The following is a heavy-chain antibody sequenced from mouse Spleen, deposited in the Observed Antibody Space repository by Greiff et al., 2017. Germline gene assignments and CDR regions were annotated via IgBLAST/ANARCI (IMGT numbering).Heavy chain of an antibody. D-gene: IGHD2-4*01. CDR1: GYTFTSYW. CDR3: ARDYYDYDKEWFAY. V-gene: IGHV1-64*01. J-gene: IGHJ3*01. CDR2: IHPNSGST. Sequence: VQLQQPGAELVKPGASVKLSCKASGYTFTSYWMHWVKQRPGQGLEWIGMIHPNSGSTNYNEKFKSKATLTVDKSSSTAYMQLSSLTSEDSAVYYCARDYYDYDKEWFAYWGQGTLVTVSA.